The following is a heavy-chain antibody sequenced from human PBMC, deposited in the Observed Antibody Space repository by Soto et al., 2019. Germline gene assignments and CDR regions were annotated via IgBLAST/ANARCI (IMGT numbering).Heavy chain of an antibody. CDR1: GFTFSSYW. V-gene: IGHV3-7*01. D-gene: IGHD2-15*01. CDR2: IKQDGSEK. J-gene: IGHJ5*02. CDR3: ARDLGYCSGGSCTYNWFDP. Sequence: GGSLRLSCAASGFTFSSYWMSWVRQAPGKGLEWVANIKQDGSEKYYVDSVKGRFTISRDNAKNSLYLQMNSLRAEDTAVYYCARDLGYCSGGSCTYNWFDPWGQGTLVTVSS.